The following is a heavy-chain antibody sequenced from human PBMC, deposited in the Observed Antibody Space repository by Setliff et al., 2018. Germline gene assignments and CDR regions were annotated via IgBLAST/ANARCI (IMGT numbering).Heavy chain of an antibody. CDR2: IYHNGNS. CDR3: ARGMYGSGSYYTDGDNWFDP. V-gene: IGHV4-38-2*02. Sequence: KTSETLSLTCSVSGYSIGSGYYWGWIRQPPGKGLEWIGSIYHNGNSYYNPSLKSRVTISVDTSKNQFSLKLSSVTAADTAVYYCARGMYGSGSYYTDGDNWFDPWGQGTLVTVSS. CDR1: GYSIGSGYY. J-gene: IGHJ5*02. D-gene: IGHD3-10*01.